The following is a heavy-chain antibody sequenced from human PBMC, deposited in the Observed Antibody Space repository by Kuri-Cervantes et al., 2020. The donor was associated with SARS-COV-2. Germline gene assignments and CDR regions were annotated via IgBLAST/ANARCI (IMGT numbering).Heavy chain of an antibody. CDR2: ISSSGSTI. D-gene: IGHD3-3*01. Sequence: GESLKISCAASGFTFSDYYMSWIRQAPGKGLEWVSYISSSGSTIYYADSVKGRFTISRDNAKNSLYLQMNSLRAEDTAVYCCARVSPGFRYDFWLFDYWGQGTLVTVSS. V-gene: IGHV3-11*04. CDR3: ARVSPGFRYDFWLFDY. J-gene: IGHJ4*02. CDR1: GFTFSDYY.